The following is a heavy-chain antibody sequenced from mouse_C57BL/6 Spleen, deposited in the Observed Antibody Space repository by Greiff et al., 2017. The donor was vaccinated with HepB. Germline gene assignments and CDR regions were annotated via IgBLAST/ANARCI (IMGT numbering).Heavy chain of an antibody. J-gene: IGHJ2*01. D-gene: IGHD1-1*01. CDR1: GYTFTDYY. CDR3: ARDYYGSSYFDY. CDR2: INPYNGGT. Sequence: VQLLQSGPVLVKPGASVKMSCKASGYTFTDYYMNWVKQSHGKSLEWIGVINPYNGGTSYNQKFKGKATLTVDKSSSTAYMELNSLTSEDSAVYYCARDYYGSSYFDYWGQGTTLTVSS. V-gene: IGHV1-19*01.